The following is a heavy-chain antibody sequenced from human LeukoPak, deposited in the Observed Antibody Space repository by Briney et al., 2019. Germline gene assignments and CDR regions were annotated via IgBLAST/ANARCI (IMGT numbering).Heavy chain of an antibody. CDR1: GGSISSYY. D-gene: IGHD2-15*01. Sequence: SETLSLTCTVSGGSISSYYWSWIRQPPGKGLEWIGYIYYSGSTYYNPSLKSRVTISVDTSKNQFSLKLSSVTAADTAVYYCAGRRVVAATLDYWGQGTLVTVSS. V-gene: IGHV4-59*08. CDR2: IYYSGST. J-gene: IGHJ4*02. CDR3: AGRRVVAATLDY.